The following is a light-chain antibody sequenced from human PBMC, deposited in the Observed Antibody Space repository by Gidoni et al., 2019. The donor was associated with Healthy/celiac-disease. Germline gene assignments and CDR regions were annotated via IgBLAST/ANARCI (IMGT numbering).Light chain of an antibody. CDR3: QQYNSYLWT. Sequence: DIQITQSPSTLSASVGDRVTITCLASQSISSWLAWYQQKPGKAPKLLIYDASSLESGVPSRFSGSGSGTEFTLTISSLQPDDFATYYCQQYNSYLWTFGQGTKVEIK. J-gene: IGKJ1*01. V-gene: IGKV1-5*01. CDR2: DAS. CDR1: QSISSW.